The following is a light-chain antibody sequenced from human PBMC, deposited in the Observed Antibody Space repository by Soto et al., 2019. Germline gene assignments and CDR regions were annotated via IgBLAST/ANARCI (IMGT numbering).Light chain of an antibody. Sequence: DIVMTQSPDSLAVSLGERATINCKSSQSVLYSSNNKNYLAWYQQKPGQPPKLLIYWASTRESGVPDRFSGSGSGTDFTLTISSLQAEDVAVYYCQQCSSIPYTFGQGTKLEI. V-gene: IGKV4-1*01. CDR3: QQCSSIPYT. CDR1: QSVLYSSNNKNY. J-gene: IGKJ2*01. CDR2: WAS.